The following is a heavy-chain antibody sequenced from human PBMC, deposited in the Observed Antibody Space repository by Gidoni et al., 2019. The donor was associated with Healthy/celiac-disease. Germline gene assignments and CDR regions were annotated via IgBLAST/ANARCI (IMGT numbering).Heavy chain of an antibody. Sequence: QVQLAQSGAEVKKPGASVTVSCKASGSTFTSYAMHWVRQAPGQRLEWMGWINAGNGNTKYSQKFQGRVTITRDTSASTAYMELSSLRSEDTAVYYCARVGYSYGWYFDLWGRGTLVTVSS. J-gene: IGHJ2*01. CDR3: ARVGYSYGWYFDL. CDR1: GSTFTSYA. V-gene: IGHV1-3*01. CDR2: INAGNGNT. D-gene: IGHD5-18*01.